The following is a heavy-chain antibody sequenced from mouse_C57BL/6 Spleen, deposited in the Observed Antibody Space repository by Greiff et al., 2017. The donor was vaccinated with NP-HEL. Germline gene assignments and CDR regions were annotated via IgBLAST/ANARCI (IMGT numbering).Heavy chain of an antibody. Sequence: EVHLVESGGGLVKPGGSLKLSCAASGFTFSSYAMSWVRQTPEKRLEWVATISDGGSYTYYPDNVKGRFTISRDNAKNNLYLQMSHLKSEDTAMYYCARSFYDYDDGGYAMDYWGQGTSVTVSS. V-gene: IGHV5-4*01. D-gene: IGHD2-4*01. CDR3: ARSFYDYDDGGYAMDY. CDR2: ISDGGSYT. CDR1: GFTFSSYA. J-gene: IGHJ4*01.